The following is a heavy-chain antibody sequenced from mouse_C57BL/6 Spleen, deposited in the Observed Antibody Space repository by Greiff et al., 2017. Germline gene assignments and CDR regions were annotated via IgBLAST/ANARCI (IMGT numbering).Heavy chain of an antibody. J-gene: IGHJ4*01. Sequence: VQLQQPGAELVMPGASVKLSCKASGYTFTSYWMHWVKQRPGQGLEWIGEIDPSDSYTNYNQKFKGKSTLTVDKSSSTAYMQLSSLTSADSAVYYCARWLRAMDYWGQGTSVTVSS. CDR1: GYTFTSYW. CDR2: IDPSDSYT. CDR3: ARWLRAMDY. D-gene: IGHD1-2*01. V-gene: IGHV1-69*01.